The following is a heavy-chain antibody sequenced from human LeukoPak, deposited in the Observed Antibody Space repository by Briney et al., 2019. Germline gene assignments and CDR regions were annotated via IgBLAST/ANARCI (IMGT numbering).Heavy chain of an antibody. J-gene: IGHJ4*02. D-gene: IGHD3-10*01. CDR2: ISSSSSYI. CDR1: GFTFSSYS. V-gene: IGHV3-21*01. CDR3: AKEIDSRYQYGSGKDY. Sequence: GGSLRLSCAASGFTFSSYSMNWVRQAPGKGLEWVSSISSSSSYIYYADSVKGRFTISRDNAKNSLYLQINSLRAEDTAVYYCAKEIDSRYQYGSGKDYWGQGTLVTVSS.